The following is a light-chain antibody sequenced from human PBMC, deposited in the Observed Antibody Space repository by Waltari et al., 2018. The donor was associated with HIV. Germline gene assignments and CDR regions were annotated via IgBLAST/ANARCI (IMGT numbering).Light chain of an antibody. CDR1: ALAKHY. Sequence: SFELTQPPSVSVSPGQTARITCSGDALAKHYTYWYQQKPGQAPVVVIYKDTERPSGIPERFSGSSSGTTVTLTISAVQAEDEADYYCQSADTSGTRVFASGTKVTVL. CDR3: QSADTSGTRV. J-gene: IGLJ1*01. CDR2: KDT. V-gene: IGLV3-25*03.